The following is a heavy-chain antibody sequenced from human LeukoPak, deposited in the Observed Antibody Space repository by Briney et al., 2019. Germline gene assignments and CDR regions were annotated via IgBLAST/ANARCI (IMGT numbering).Heavy chain of an antibody. CDR2: IYYSGST. Sequence: SETLSLTCTVSGGSISSGSYFWGWIRQPPGRGLEWIASIYYSGSTYYNPSLKSRVTISVDTPKNQFSLKLSSVTAADTAVYYCARHLGGSSLCDYWGQGTLVTVSS. CDR1: GGSISSGSYF. D-gene: IGHD1-26*01. CDR3: ARHLGGSSLCDY. V-gene: IGHV4-39*01. J-gene: IGHJ4*02.